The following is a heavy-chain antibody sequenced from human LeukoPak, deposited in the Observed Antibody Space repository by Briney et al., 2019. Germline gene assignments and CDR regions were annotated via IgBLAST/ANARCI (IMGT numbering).Heavy chain of an antibody. J-gene: IGHJ4*02. D-gene: IGHD6-13*01. V-gene: IGHV3-74*01. CDR3: ARVKSRTPAAGIDY. CDR2: INSDGSGT. Sequence: GGSLRLSCAASGFTFTSYWMHWVRQVPGKGLVWVSGINSDGSGTTYAASVKGRFTISRDNAKNTLYLQMNSLRAEDTAVYHCARVKSRTPAAGIDYWGQGTLVTVSS. CDR1: GFTFTSYW.